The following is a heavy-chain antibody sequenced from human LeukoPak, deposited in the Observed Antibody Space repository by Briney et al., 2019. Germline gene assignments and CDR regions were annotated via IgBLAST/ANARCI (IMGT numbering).Heavy chain of an antibody. D-gene: IGHD3-10*01. CDR1: GFTFRNFA. J-gene: IGHJ4*02. CDR3: AKSYGSESYSKYFFDY. V-gene: IGHV3-23*01. CDR2: ISGSGDST. Sequence: PGGSLRLSCAASGFTFRNFAMSWVRQAPGKGLEWVSTISGSGDSTFYADSVKGRFTIARANSKNTLYLQMSSLRVEDTAVYHCAKSYGSESYSKYFFDYWGQGTLVTVSS.